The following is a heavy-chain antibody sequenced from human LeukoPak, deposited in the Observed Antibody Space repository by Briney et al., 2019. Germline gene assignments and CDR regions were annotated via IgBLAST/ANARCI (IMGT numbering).Heavy chain of an antibody. J-gene: IGHJ4*02. CDR1: GFTFSSYG. V-gene: IGHV3-33*01. CDR2: IWYDGSNK. CDR3: ARGRGYCSGGSCYTPFDY. D-gene: IGHD2-15*01. Sequence: GGSLRLSCAASGFTFSSYGMHWVRQAPGKGLEWVAVIWYDGSNKYYADSVKGRFTISRDSSKNTLYLQMNSLRAEDTAVYYCARGRGYCSGGSCYTPFDYWGQGTLVTVSS.